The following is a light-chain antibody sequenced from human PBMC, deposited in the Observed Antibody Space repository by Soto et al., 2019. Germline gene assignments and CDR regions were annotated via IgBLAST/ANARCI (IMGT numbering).Light chain of an antibody. CDR3: QQRANCLT. CDR1: QSIARY. Sequence: EIVLTQSPATLSLSPGERVTLSCRASQSIARYLAWYQHKPGQAPRLLIYDASNRATGIPARFSGSESGTDFTLTISSLEPEDFADYYCQQRANCLTFGGGTKVEIQ. CDR2: DAS. J-gene: IGKJ4*01. V-gene: IGKV3-11*01.